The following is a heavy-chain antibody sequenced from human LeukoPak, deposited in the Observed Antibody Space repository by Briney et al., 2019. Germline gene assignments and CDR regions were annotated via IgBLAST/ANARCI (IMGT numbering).Heavy chain of an antibody. J-gene: IGHJ4*02. Sequence: GASVKVSCKASGYTFTSYGISWVRQAPGRGLEWMGWISAYNGNTNYAQKLQGRVTMTRDTSISTAYMELSRLRSDDTAVYYCARDGYESSGYYSWGQGTLVTVSS. CDR1: GYTFTSYG. D-gene: IGHD3-22*01. CDR2: ISAYNGNT. CDR3: ARDGYESSGYYS. V-gene: IGHV1-18*01.